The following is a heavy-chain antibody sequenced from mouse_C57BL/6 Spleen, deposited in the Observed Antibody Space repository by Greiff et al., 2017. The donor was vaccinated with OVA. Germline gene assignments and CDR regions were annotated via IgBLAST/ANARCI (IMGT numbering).Heavy chain of an antibody. V-gene: IGHV3-6*01. CDR2: ISYDGSN. CDR3: AREGGNGDHLDY. J-gene: IGHJ2*01. CDR1: GYSITSGYY. D-gene: IGHD4-1*01. Sequence: DVQLQESGPGLVKPSQSLSLTCSVTGYSITSGYYWNWIRQFPGNKLEWMGYISYDGSNNYNPSLKNRISITRDTSKNQFFLKLNSGTTEDTATYDCAREGGNGDHLDYWGQGTTLTVSS.